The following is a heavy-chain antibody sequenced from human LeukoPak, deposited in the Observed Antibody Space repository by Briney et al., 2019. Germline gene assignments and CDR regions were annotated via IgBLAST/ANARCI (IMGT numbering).Heavy chain of an antibody. J-gene: IGHJ4*02. CDR1: GYSFTSYW. CDR3: ARAVTPSYSSSVYYFDY. D-gene: IGHD6-13*01. CDR2: IYPGDSDT. Sequence: GESLKISCKGSGYSFTSYWIGWVRQLPGKGLEWMGIIYPGDSDTRYSPSFQGQVTISADKSISTAYLQWSSLKASDTAMYYCARAVTPSYSSSVYYFDYWGQGTLVTVSS. V-gene: IGHV5-51*01.